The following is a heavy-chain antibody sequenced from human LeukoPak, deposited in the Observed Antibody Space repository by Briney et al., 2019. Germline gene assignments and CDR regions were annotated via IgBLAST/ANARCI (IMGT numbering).Heavy chain of an antibody. J-gene: IGHJ4*02. CDR1: GFTFSSYA. Sequence: GGSLRLSCAASGFTFSSYAMSWVRQAPGKGLEWVSASSGSGGSTYYADSVKGRFTISRDNSKNTLYLQMNSLRAEDTAVYYCAKDRKSGGYYDSSGPFDYWGQGTLVTVSS. V-gene: IGHV3-23*01. CDR2: SSGSGGST. D-gene: IGHD3-22*01. CDR3: AKDRKSGGYYDSSGPFDY.